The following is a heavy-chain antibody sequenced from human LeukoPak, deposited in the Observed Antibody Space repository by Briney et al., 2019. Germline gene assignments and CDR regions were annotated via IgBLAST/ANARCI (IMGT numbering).Heavy chain of an antibody. CDR2: IEYSGRT. J-gene: IGHJ6*03. D-gene: IGHD5-12*01. CDR1: GGSMRSDY. CDR3: VRASGHDHIGYYYYYMDV. V-gene: IGHV4-59*01. Sequence: SETLSLTCSVSGGSMRSDYWSWIRQPPGKGLEWIGHIEYSGRTNNNPSLKSRVSISVDTSKNQFSLKLRSVTAADTAVYYCVRASGHDHIGYYYYYMDVWGKGTMVTISS.